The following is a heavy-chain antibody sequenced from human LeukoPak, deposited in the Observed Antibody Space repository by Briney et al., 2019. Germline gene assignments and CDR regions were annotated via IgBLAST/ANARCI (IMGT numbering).Heavy chain of an antibody. D-gene: IGHD4-17*01. CDR2: IHSSGST. CDR1: GGSISSYY. CDR3: ARDYGDYEFIE. J-gene: IGHJ4*02. Sequence: SETQSLTCTVSGGSISSYYWSWIRQPPGQGLEWMGYIHSSGSTNYNPSLKSRITISVDTSKNQFSLKLTPVTAADTAVYYCARDYGDYEFIEWGQGTLVTVSS. V-gene: IGHV4-59*01.